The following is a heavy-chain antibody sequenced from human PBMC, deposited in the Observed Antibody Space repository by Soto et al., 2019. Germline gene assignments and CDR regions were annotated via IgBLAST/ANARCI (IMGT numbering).Heavy chain of an antibody. CDR2: INAGNGNT. J-gene: IGHJ4*01. V-gene: IGHV1-3*01. CDR3: ARSAYYYDSSSYSYTVVDY. CDR1: GYTFSDYA. Sequence: SVNVSCKASGYTFSDYAIHWVRQAPGQRLEWMGWINAGNGNTKYSQKFQGRVTITRDTSASIAYMDLNSLRSEETAVYYCARSAYYYDSSSYSYTVVDYWG. D-gene: IGHD3-22*01.